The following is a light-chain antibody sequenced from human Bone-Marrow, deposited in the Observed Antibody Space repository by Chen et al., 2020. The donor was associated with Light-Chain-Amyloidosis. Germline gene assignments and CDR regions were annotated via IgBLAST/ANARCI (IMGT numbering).Light chain of an antibody. V-gene: IGKV4-1*01. Sequence: DFVLTQSPDSLAVSLGERATINCKSSRSVLFSGNKKNYLAWYQQKPGQPPKLLIYWASTGESGVPDRFSGSGSGTDFTLTISSLQAEDVAIYYCKQYYSTPPVYTFGQGTKLEIK. CDR3: KQYYSTPPVYT. CDR1: RSVLFSGNKKNY. CDR2: WAS. J-gene: IGKJ2*01.